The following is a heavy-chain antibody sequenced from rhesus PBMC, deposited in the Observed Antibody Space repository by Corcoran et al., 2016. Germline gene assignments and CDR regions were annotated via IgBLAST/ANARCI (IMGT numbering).Heavy chain of an antibody. J-gene: IGHJ4*01. CDR3: AREGSSGWRFYFDH. V-gene: IGHV4-127*01. CDR1: GYSISSGYG. CDR2: IGGISGST. D-gene: IGHD6-31*01. Sequence: QVQLQESGPGLVKPSETLSLTCAVSGYSISSGYGRSWIRQPPGKGLEWIGYIGGISGSTNYNPSLKSRVTISKDSSKNQFSLKLSSMTAADTAVYYCAREGSSGWRFYFDHWGQGVLVTVSS.